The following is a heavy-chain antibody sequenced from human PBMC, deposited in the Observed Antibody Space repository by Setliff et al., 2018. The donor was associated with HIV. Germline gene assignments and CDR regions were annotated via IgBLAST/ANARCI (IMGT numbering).Heavy chain of an antibody. CDR3: ARDYRTTDILSSGYMDV. Sequence: ASVKVSCKASGYTFTGYYIHWVRQAPGQGLQWMGRINPNIGSTNYAQNFQGRATMTRDTSVNTAFMELSNLRSDDTAVYYCARDYRTTDILSSGYMDVCGKGTTVTVSS. J-gene: IGHJ6*03. CDR2: INPNIGST. CDR1: GYTFTGYY. V-gene: IGHV1-2*06. D-gene: IGHD3-9*01.